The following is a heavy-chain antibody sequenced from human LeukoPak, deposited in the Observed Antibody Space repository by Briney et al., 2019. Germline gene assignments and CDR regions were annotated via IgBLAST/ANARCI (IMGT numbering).Heavy chain of an antibody. Sequence: GGSLRLSCAASGFTFSSYGMSRVRQAPGKGLEWVSAISGSGDSTYYADSVKGRFTISRDNSKNTLFLQMNSLRAEDTAVYYCAKGGVVPAAIPLDFDYWGQGTLVTVSS. V-gene: IGHV3-23*01. J-gene: IGHJ4*02. CDR3: AKGGVVPAAIPLDFDY. D-gene: IGHD2-2*01. CDR1: GFTFSSYG. CDR2: ISGSGDST.